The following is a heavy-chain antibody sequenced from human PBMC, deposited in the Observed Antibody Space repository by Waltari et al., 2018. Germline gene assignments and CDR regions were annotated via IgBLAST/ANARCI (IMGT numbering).Heavy chain of an antibody. J-gene: IGHJ4*02. D-gene: IGHD5-18*01. CDR3: ATEDRVDTAMVTDDY. CDR1: GFTFSSYS. CDR2: ISSSSSYI. V-gene: IGHV3-21*01. Sequence: EVQLVESGGGLVKPGGSLRLSCTASGFTFSSYSMNWVRQAPGKGLEWVSSISSSSSYIYYADSVKGRFTISRDNAKNSLYLQMNSLRAEDTAVYYCATEDRVDTAMVTDDYWGQGTLVTVSS.